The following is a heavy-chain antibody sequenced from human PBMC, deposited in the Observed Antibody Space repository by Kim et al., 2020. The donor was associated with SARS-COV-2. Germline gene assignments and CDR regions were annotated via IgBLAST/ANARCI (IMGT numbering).Heavy chain of an antibody. CDR3: ARRSSSNWSHDY. D-gene: IGHD2-2*01. J-gene: IGHJ4*02. Sequence: YSDTVRRRLTASKDSSKNALFLQMNSLRAEDTATYYCARRSSSNWSHDYWGQGTLVTVSS. V-gene: IGHV3-53*01.